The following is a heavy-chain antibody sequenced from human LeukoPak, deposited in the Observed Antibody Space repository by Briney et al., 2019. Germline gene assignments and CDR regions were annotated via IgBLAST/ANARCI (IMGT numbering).Heavy chain of an antibody. CDR1: GYTFTSYG. D-gene: IGHD3-3*01. J-gene: IGHJ2*01. V-gene: IGHV1-18*01. CDR2: ISAYNGNT. CDR3: ARLYYDFWSGPLWYFDL. Sequence: ASVKVSCKASGYTFTSYGISWVRQAPGQGLEWMGWISAYNGNTNYAQKLQGRVTMTTDTSTSTAYMELRSLRSDDTAVYYCARLYYDFWSGPLWYFDLWGRGTLVTVSS.